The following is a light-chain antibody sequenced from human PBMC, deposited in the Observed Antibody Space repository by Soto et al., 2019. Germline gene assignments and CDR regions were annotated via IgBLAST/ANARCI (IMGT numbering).Light chain of an antibody. J-gene: IGKJ3*01. CDR2: GAS. CDR3: QQSNNWPPRGT. V-gene: IGKV3-15*01. CDR1: QSVSSN. Sequence: EIVMTQSPATLSVSPGERATLSCRASQSVSSNLDWYQQKPCQAPRLLIYGASTRATGIPARFSGSGSGTEFTLTISSLQSEDFAVYYCQQSNNWPPRGTFGPGTKVYIK.